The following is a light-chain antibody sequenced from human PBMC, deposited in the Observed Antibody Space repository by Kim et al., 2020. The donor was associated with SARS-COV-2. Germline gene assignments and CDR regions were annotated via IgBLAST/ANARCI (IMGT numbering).Light chain of an antibody. CDR2: FAS. V-gene: IGKV1-39*01. J-gene: IGKJ2*01. CDR1: QCISNR. CDR3: QHSSSTSKT. Sequence: VGSIVAIPCRASQCISNRLNWYQQNPGRAPKLLIYFASSVQSGVPSRFTGSASGTDFTLTIRGLQPGVCATYYFQHSSSTSKTFGQGPKLEI.